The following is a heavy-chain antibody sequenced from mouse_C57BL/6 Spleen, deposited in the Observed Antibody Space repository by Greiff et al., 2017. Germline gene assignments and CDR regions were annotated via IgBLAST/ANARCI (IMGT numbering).Heavy chain of an antibody. J-gene: IGHJ2*01. Sequence: EVKLVESGGDLVKPGGSLKLSCAASGFTFSSYGMSWVRQTPDKRLEWVATISSGGSYTYYPDSVKGRFTISRDNAKNTLYLQRSSLKSEDTAMYYCAREGGSREFDYWGQGTTLTVSS. V-gene: IGHV5-6*01. D-gene: IGHD1-1*01. CDR2: ISSGGSYT. CDR3: AREGGSREFDY. CDR1: GFTFSSYG.